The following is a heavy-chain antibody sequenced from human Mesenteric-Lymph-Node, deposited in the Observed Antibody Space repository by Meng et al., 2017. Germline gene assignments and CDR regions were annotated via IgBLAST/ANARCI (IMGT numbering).Heavy chain of an antibody. CDR2: VVYSGTT. D-gene: IGHD1-14*01. Sequence: VPGSGPGLVKPSGTLSLTCPVAGGSISSSSYYWAWIRQPPGEGLEWIGSVVYSGTTYYTSSLKSRVSISVDTSKNQFSLKLSSVTAADTAVYYCARHHHSPTFDYWGQGTLVTVSS. V-gene: IGHV4-39*01. CDR1: GGSISSSSYY. J-gene: IGHJ4*02. CDR3: ARHHHSPTFDY.